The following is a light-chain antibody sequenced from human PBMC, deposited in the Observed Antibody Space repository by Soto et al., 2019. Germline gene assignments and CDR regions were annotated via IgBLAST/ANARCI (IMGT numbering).Light chain of an antibody. Sequence: QSVLTQPPSVSGAPGQRVTISCTGSSSNTGAGYDVHWYQQLPGTAPKLLIYGNSNRPSGVPDRFSGSKSGTSASLAITGLQAEDEADYYCQSYDSSLSAVVFGGGTQLTV. CDR3: QSYDSSLSAVV. V-gene: IGLV1-40*01. CDR1: SSNTGAGYD. J-gene: IGLJ2*01. CDR2: GNS.